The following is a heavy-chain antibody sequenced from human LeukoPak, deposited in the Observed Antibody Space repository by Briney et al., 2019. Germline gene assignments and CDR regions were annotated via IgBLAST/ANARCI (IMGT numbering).Heavy chain of an antibody. CDR2: ISTVSTYT. CDR1: GFTFTDYS. CDR3: TRDGNGYYYFNYMDV. J-gene: IGHJ6*03. Sequence: GRSLKLSCATSGFTFTDYSMNWVRQAPGKGLEWVASISTVSTYTFYGDSVKGRISISRDNRKNILYLQMSSLSAEDTAVYYCTRDGNGYYYFNYMDVWGKGTTVTV. V-gene: IGHV3-21*01. D-gene: IGHD1-14*01.